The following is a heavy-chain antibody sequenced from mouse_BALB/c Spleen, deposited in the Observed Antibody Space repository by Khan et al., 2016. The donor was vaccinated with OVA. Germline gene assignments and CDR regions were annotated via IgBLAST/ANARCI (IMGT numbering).Heavy chain of an antibody. V-gene: IGHV2-6-4*01. J-gene: IGHJ1*01. CDR2: IWVGGST. CDR3: VRNRAGGSYWYFDV. Sequence: VQLQESGPGLVAPSQSLSITCTVSGFSLSRYSVHWVRQPPGKGLEWLGMIWVGGSTDYNSALKSRLSISKDNSKSQVFLKMNSLQTDDTAMYCCVRNRAGGSYWYFDVWGAGTTVTVSS. D-gene: IGHD3-3*01. CDR1: GFSLSRYS.